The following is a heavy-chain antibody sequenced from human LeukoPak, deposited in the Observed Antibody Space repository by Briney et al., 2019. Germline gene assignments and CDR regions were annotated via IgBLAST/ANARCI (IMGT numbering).Heavy chain of an antibody. Sequence: WGSLRLSCAASGFTFSSYAMHWVRQAPGKGLEWVAVISYDGSNKYYADSVKGRFTISRDNSKNTLYLQMNSLRAEDTAVYYCARDRLGIAASHFDYWGQGTLVTVSS. D-gene: IGHD6-13*01. CDR2: ISYDGSNK. V-gene: IGHV3-30*04. CDR3: ARDRLGIAASHFDY. CDR1: GFTFSSYA. J-gene: IGHJ4*02.